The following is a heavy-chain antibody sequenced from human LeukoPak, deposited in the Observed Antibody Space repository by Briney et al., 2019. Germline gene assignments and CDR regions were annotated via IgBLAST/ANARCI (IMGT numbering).Heavy chain of an antibody. J-gene: IGHJ4*02. V-gene: IGHV1-8*01. CDR1: GYTFTSYD. CDR2: MNPNSGRT. CDR3: TRETSSRYFDY. Sequence: ASVKVSCKASGYTFTSYDIHWVRQATGQGLEWMGRMNPNSGRTGYAQNFQGRITITRNTSISTAYMELSSLRSEDTAVYYCTRETSSRYFDYWGQGTLVTVSS.